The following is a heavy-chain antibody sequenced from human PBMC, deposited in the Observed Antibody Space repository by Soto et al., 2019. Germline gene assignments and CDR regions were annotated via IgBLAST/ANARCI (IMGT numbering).Heavy chain of an antibody. CDR2: ISAHNGNT. V-gene: IGHV1-18*01. D-gene: IGHD3-3*01. J-gene: IGHJ6*02. CDR3: ARSFGSGYDFWSGYQYYYYGMDV. CDR1: GYTFTSYG. Sequence: QVQLVQSGAEVKKPGASVKVSCKASGYTFTSYGISWVRQAPGQGLEGMGWISAHNGNTNYAQKRQGRVTMTKDTSTSTADMGLRSLRSDDTAVYYCARSFGSGYDFWSGYQYYYYGMDVWGQGTTVTVSS.